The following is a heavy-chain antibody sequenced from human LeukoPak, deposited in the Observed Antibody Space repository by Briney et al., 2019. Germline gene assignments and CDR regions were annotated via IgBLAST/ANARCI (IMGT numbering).Heavy chain of an antibody. CDR3: ATPVPHDTSGYYYRFDY. V-gene: IGHV1-24*01. J-gene: IGHJ4*02. CDR1: GHTLSDLS. D-gene: IGHD3-22*01. Sequence: AASVKVSCKVSGHTLSDLSMHWVRQAPGKGLEWMGGFNPEDAETIYAQKFQGRVTMTEDTSTDTVYMELNSLISDDTAVYYCATPVPHDTSGYYYRFDYWGQGTLVTVSS. CDR2: FNPEDAET.